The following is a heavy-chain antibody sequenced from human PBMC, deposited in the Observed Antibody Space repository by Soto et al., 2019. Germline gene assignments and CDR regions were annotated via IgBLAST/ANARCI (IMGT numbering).Heavy chain of an antibody. CDR2: IYYSGST. D-gene: IGHD4-17*01. V-gene: IGHV4-31*03. J-gene: IGHJ4*02. CDR1: GGSISSGGYY. Sequence: QVQLQESGPGLVKPSQTLSLTCTVSGGSISSGGYYWSWIRQHPGKGLEWIGYIYYSGSTYYNPSLRRRVTLSVDTSKNQFSLKLGSVSAADTAVYYCASQSTVTAFDYWGQGTLVTVSS. CDR3: ASQSTVTAFDY.